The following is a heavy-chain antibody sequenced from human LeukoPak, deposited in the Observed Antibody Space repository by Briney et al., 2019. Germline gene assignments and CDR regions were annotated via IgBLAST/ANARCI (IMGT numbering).Heavy chain of an antibody. Sequence: SVKVSCKASGGTFSSYAISWVRQAPGQGLEWMGGIIPIFGTANYTQKFQGRVTITTDESTSTAYMELSSLRSEDTAVYYCASDVVPAAKGYYMDVWGKGTTVTVSS. CDR3: ASDVVPAAKGYYMDV. J-gene: IGHJ6*03. CDR1: GGTFSSYA. CDR2: IIPIFGTA. D-gene: IGHD2-2*01. V-gene: IGHV1-69*05.